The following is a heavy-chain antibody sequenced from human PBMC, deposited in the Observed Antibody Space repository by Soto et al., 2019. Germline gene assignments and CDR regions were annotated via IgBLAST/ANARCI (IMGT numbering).Heavy chain of an antibody. D-gene: IGHD2-15*01. V-gene: IGHV4-4*07. J-gene: IGHJ4*02. CDR2: IYTSGST. CDR1: GGSISSYY. Sequence: SETLSLTCTVSGGSISSYYWSWILQPAGKGLEWIGRIYTSGSTNYNPSLKSRVTISVDLSKNRFSLRRNSVTTADTALYYCARTKAVPNTLRSRYFFDYWGQGTLVTVSS. CDR3: ARTKAVPNTLRSRYFFDY.